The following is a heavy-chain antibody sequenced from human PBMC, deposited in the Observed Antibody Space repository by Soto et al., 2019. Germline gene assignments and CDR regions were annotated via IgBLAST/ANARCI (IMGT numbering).Heavy chain of an antibody. D-gene: IGHD2-21*02. J-gene: IGHJ3*01. CDR1: GFTFSAYG. Sequence: QVQLVESGGGVGQPGRSLRLSCAASGFTFSAYGIHWVRQAPGKGLGWVATISFDSRDKLYVDSMNGRLTISRENSRNTVYLQMDSLRAEDTAVYHCARVCGGDCGNAFDVWGQGTVVAVSP. CDR3: ARVCGGDCGNAFDV. CDR2: ISFDSRDK. V-gene: IGHV3-33*05.